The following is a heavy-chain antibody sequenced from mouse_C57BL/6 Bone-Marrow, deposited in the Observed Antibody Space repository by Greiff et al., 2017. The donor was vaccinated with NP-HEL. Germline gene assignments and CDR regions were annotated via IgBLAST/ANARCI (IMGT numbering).Heavy chain of an antibody. CDR3: TRGGPFRTY. CDR2: ISSGGDYI. Sequence: KLMESGEGLVKPGGSLKLSCAASGFTFSSYAMSWVRQTPEKRLEWVAYISSGGDYIYYADTVKGRFTISRDNARNTLYLQMSSLKSEDTAMYYCTRGGPFRTYWGQGTLVTVSA. V-gene: IGHV5-9-1*02. J-gene: IGHJ3*01. CDR1: GFTFSSYA.